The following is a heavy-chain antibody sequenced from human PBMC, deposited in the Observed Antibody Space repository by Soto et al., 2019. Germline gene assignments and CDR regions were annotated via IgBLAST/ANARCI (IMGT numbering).Heavy chain of an antibody. CDR1: SGSISSSNW. J-gene: IGHJ4*02. Sequence: QVQLQESGPGLVKPSGTLSLTCAVSSGSISSSNWWSWVRQPPGKGLEWIGEISHGGSTNYNPSLKGRVTLSVDKAKSQFSLKLSSVPAADTAVYYCASLIAVANYWGQGTLVTVSS. V-gene: IGHV4-4*02. CDR3: ASLIAVANY. D-gene: IGHD6-19*01. CDR2: ISHGGST.